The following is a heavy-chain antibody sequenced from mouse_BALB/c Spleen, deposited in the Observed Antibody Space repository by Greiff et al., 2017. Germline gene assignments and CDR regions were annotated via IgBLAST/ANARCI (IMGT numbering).Heavy chain of an antibody. V-gene: IGHV2-6-2*01. J-gene: IGHJ2*01. D-gene: IGHD2-4*01. CDR1: GFSLTSYG. Sequence: QVQLKESGPDLVAPSQSLSITCTVSGFSLTSYGVHWVRQPPGKGLEWLVVIWSDGSTTYNSALKSRLSISKDNSKSQVFLKMNSLQTDDTAMYYCARHEDDYGGRGAMGYWGQGTTLTVSS. CDR3: ARHEDDYGGRGAMGY. CDR2: IWSDGST.